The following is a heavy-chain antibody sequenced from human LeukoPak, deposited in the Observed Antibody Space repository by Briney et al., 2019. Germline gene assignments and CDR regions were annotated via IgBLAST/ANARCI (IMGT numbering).Heavy chain of an antibody. CDR2: INHSGST. Sequence: SETLSLTCAVYGGSFSGYYWSWIRQPPGKGLEWSGEINHSGSTNYNPSLKSRVTISVDTSKNQFSLKLSSVTAADTAVYYCARGRLKYYGSGTLDYWGQGTLVTVSS. D-gene: IGHD3-10*01. V-gene: IGHV4-34*01. CDR3: ARGRLKYYGSGTLDY. J-gene: IGHJ4*02. CDR1: GGSFSGYY.